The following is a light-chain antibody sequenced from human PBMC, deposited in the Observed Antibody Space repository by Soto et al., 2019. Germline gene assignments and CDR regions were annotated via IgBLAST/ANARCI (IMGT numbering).Light chain of an antibody. CDR2: GAS. CDR3: QQYVSSPPRYT. V-gene: IGKV3-20*01. CDR1: QSVSSNN. J-gene: IGKJ2*01. Sequence: EIVLTQSPDTLSLSPGERATLSCRASQSVSSNNLAWYQQKPGQAPRLLIYGASSRATGIPDRFSGSGSGTDFTLTISRLEPEDFAVYYCQQYVSSPPRYTFGQGTKLEI.